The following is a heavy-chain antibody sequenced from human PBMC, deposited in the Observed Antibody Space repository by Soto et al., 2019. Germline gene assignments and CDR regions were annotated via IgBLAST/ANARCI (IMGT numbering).Heavy chain of an antibody. D-gene: IGHD6-13*01. Sequence: QVQLVQSGAEVKKPGASVKVSCKASGYTFTSYGISWVRQAPGQGLEWMGWISVYNGNTNYAQQLQGRVTMTTDTSARTVYMELRSLKSDDTAVYYCARGAPYIDSWDATDYWGQGTLVTVAA. J-gene: IGHJ4*02. CDR1: GYTFTSYG. CDR2: ISVYNGNT. CDR3: ARGAPYIDSWDATDY. V-gene: IGHV1-18*01.